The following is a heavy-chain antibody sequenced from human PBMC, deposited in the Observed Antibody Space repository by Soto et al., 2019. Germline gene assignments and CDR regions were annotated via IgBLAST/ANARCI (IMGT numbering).Heavy chain of an antibody. J-gene: IGHJ4*02. D-gene: IGHD2-2*01. CDR1: GGSISSSY. CDR2: IYASGST. Sequence: SQTLSLTCTVSGGSISSSYWSWIRQPAGKGLEWIGRIYASGSTNYNPSLQSRVTMSVDTSKNQFSLKLRSVTAADTAVYYCARACSSTSCYDVFDYWGQGTLVTVSS. V-gene: IGHV4-4*07. CDR3: ARACSSTSCYDVFDY.